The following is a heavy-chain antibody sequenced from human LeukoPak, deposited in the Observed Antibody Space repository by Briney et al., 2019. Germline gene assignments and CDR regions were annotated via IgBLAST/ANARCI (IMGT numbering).Heavy chain of an antibody. J-gene: IGHJ4*02. D-gene: IGHD3-3*01. CDR2: IYTSGST. V-gene: IGHV4-61*02. CDR3: ARESYDFWSGYSTPYYFDY. Sequence: SETLSLTCTVSGGSISSGSYYWSWIRQPAGKGLEWIGRIYTSGSTNYNPSLKSRVTISVDTSKNQFSLKLSSVTAADTAVYYCARESYDFWSGYSTPYYFDYWGQGTLVTVSS. CDR1: GGSISSGSYY.